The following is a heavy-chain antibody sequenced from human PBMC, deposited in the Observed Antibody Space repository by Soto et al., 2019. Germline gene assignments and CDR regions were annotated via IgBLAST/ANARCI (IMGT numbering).Heavy chain of an antibody. D-gene: IGHD2-15*01. CDR2: IDYSGST. J-gene: IGHJ5*02. CDR3: ARSRPAGYCSGGSGYSWWFDP. V-gene: IGHV4-31*03. Sequence: QVQLQESGPGLVKPSQTLSLTCTVSGGSISSGGYYWSWIRQHPGKGLEWIGYIDYSGSTYYNPSQKSRVTISVDTSKNQFSLKLSSLTAADTAVYCCARSRPAGYCSGGSGYSWWFDPWGQGTLVTVSS. CDR1: GGSISSGGYY.